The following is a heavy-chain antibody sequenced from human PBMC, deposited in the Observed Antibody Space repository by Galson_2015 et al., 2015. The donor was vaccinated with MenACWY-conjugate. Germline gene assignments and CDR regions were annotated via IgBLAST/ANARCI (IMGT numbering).Heavy chain of an antibody. CDR3: ARVSVAAADY. J-gene: IGHJ4*02. Sequence: SLRLSCAASGFTFSSYSMNWVRQAPGKGLEWVSSISSSSSYIYYADSVKGRFTISRDNSKNTLYLQMNSLRAEDTAVYYCARVSVAAADYWGQGTLVTVSS. CDR2: ISSSSSYI. D-gene: IGHD6-13*01. V-gene: IGHV3-21*01. CDR1: GFTFSSYS.